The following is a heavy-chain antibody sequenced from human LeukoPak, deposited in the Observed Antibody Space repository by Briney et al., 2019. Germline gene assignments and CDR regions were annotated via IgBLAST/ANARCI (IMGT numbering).Heavy chain of an antibody. J-gene: IGHJ4*02. V-gene: IGHV3-23*01. CDR1: GFTFSSYG. CDR2: LTGSGAST. D-gene: IGHD1-26*01. CDR3: AVLVGATKY. Sequence: GGSLRLSCAASGFTFSSYGMHWVRRAPGKGLESVSALTGSGASTYYADSVKGRFTISRDNSKNTLYLQMNSLRVEDTAVYYCAVLVGATKYWGQGTLVTVSS.